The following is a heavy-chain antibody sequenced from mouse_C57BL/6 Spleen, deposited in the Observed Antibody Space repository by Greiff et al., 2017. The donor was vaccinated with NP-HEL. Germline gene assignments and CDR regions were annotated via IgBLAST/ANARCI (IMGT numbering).Heavy chain of an antibody. CDR3: ARGNYGSSQFAY. V-gene: IGHV1-52*01. CDR1: GYTFTSYW. D-gene: IGHD1-1*01. J-gene: IGHJ3*01. CDR2: IDPSDSET. Sequence: VQLQQPGAELVRPGSSVKLSCKASGYTFTSYWMHWVKQRPIQGLEWIGNIDPSDSETHYNQKFKDKATLTVDKSSSTAYMQLSSLTSEDSAVYYCARGNYGSSQFAYWGQGTLVTVSA.